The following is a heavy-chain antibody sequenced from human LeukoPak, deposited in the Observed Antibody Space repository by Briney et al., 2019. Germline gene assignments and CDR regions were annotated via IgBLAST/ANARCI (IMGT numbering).Heavy chain of an antibody. Sequence: GGSLRLSCAASGFTFSSYAMHWVRQAPGKGLEWVAVISYDGSNKYYADSVKGRFTISRDNSKNTLYLQMNSLRAEDTAVYYCARACLSYGMDVWGQGTTVTVSS. CDR1: GFTFSSYA. V-gene: IGHV3-30-3*01. CDR2: ISYDGSNK. J-gene: IGHJ6*02. CDR3: ARACLSYGMDV.